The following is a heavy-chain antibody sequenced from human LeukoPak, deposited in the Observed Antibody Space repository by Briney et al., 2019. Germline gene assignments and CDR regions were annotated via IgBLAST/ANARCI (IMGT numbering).Heavy chain of an antibody. V-gene: IGHV5-51*01. D-gene: IGHD3-16*02. CDR3: ARRVNYDYVWGSYRDHAFDI. CDR2: IYPGDSDT. J-gene: IGHJ3*02. CDR1: GYRFTSYW. Sequence: GASLKISCKGSGYRFTSYWIGWVRQMPGKGLEWMGIIYPGDSDTRYSPSFPGQVTISADKSISTAYLQWSSLKASDTAMYYCARRVNYDYVWGSYRDHAFDIWGQGTMVTVSS.